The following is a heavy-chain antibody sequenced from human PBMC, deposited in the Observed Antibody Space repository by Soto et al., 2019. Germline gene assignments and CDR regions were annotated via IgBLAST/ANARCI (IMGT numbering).Heavy chain of an antibody. J-gene: IGHJ3*02. V-gene: IGHV3-7*01. D-gene: IGHD3-9*01. CDR3: ARASPDNAFDI. CDR2: IKHDGREK. CDR1: GFTFSNYW. Sequence: GSLRLSCAASGFTFSNYWMSWVRQAPGKGLEWVANIKHDGREKYYVDSVKGRFTISRDNAKNSLHLQMNSLRAEDTAVYYCARASPDNAFDIWGQGTKVTVSS.